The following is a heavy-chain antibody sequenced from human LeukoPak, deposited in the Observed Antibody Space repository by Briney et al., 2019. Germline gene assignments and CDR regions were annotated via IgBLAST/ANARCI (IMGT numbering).Heavy chain of an antibody. J-gene: IGHJ4*02. D-gene: IGHD4-17*01. V-gene: IGHV3-21*01. CDR1: GFTFSSYS. CDR2: ISDTSRYI. Sequence: PGGSLRLSCAASGFTFSSYSMNWVRQAPGKGLEWASSISDTSRYIYYADSVKGRFTISRDNAKNSLYLQMNSLRAEDTAVYYCARNDYDDYGADYWGQGTLVTVSS. CDR3: ARNDYDDYGADY.